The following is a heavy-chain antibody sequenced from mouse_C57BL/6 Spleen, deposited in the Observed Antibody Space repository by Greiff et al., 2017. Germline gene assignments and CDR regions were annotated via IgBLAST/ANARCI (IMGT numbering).Heavy chain of an antibody. CDR1: GFTFSSYG. V-gene: IGHV5-6*02. D-gene: IGHD4-1*01. CDR2: ISSGGSYT. Sequence: EVKLMESGGDLVKPGGSLKLSCAASGFTFSSYGMAWVRPTPGKRLEWVATISSGGSYTYYPDSVKGRFTISRDNAKNTLYLQMSSLKSEDTAMYYCARRRTGTEAMDYWGQGTSVTVSS. J-gene: IGHJ4*01. CDR3: ARRRTGTEAMDY.